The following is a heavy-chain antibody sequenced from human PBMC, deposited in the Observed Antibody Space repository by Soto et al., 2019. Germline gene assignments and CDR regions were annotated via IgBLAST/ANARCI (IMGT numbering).Heavy chain of an antibody. CDR1: GGSISSGGYS. Sequence: QLQLQESGSGLVKPSQTLSLTCAVSGGSISSGGYSWSWIRQPPGKGLEWIGYIYHSGSTYYNPSLKSRVTISVDRSKNQFSLKLSSVTAADTAVYYCAVNHSGYDWENWFDPWGQGTLVTVSS. CDR3: AVNHSGYDWENWFDP. V-gene: IGHV4-30-2*01. CDR2: IYHSGST. D-gene: IGHD5-12*01. J-gene: IGHJ5*02.